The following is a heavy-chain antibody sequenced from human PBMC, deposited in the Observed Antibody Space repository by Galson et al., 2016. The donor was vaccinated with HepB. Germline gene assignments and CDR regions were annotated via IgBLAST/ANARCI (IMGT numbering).Heavy chain of an antibody. CDR2: ISGSGGNS. J-gene: IGHJ2*01. CDR1: GFTFSSYA. Sequence: SLRLSCAASGFTFSSYAMSWVRQAPGKGLEWVSAISGSGGNSYYADSVKGRFTISRDNSKNTLYVQMHSLRAEDTAVYYCAKDYYDSSGYRNYWYFDLWGRGTLVTVSS. V-gene: IGHV3-23*01. D-gene: IGHD3-22*01. CDR3: AKDYYDSSGYRNYWYFDL.